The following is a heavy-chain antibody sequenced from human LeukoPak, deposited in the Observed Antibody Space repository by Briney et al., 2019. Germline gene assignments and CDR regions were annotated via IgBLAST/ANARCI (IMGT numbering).Heavy chain of an antibody. CDR3: ARAGSSYYGSGSYFYYYYMDV. V-gene: IGHV4-4*07. Sequence: PSETLSLTCTVSGDSISSYYWSWIRQPAGKGLEWIGRIYTSGSTNYNPSLKSRVTMSVDTSKNQFSLKLSSVTAAGTAVYYCARAGSSYYGSGSYFYYYYMDVWGKGTTVTVSS. CDR1: GDSISSYY. J-gene: IGHJ6*03. D-gene: IGHD3-10*01. CDR2: IYTSGST.